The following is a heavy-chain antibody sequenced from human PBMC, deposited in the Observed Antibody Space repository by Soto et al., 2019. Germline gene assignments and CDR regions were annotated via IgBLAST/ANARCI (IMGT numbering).Heavy chain of an antibody. J-gene: IGHJ6*03. CDR3: AKDGFYSSSSLNYYYYMDV. D-gene: IGHD6-6*01. Sequence: PGGSLRLSCAASGFTFSSYAMSWVRQAPGKGLEWVSAISGSGGSTYYADSVKGRFTISRDNSKNTLYLQMNSLRAEDTAVYYCAKDGFYSSSSLNYYYYMDVWGKGTTVTVSS. CDR1: GFTFSSYA. CDR2: ISGSGGST. V-gene: IGHV3-23*01.